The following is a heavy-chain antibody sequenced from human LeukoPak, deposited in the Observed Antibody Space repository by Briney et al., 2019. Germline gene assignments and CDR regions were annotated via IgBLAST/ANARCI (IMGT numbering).Heavy chain of an antibody. V-gene: IGHV3-33*06. D-gene: IGHD6-6*01. J-gene: IGHJ4*02. Sequence: GKSLRLSCAASGFSFSTYGIHWVRQAPGKGLEWVAVMWYDGSKDYYADSVKGRFTISRDTSENTLYLQMNNLRAEDTAVYYCAKDRETYEYTFDYWGQGTLVTVSS. CDR2: MWYDGSKD. CDR1: GFSFSTYG. CDR3: AKDRETYEYTFDY.